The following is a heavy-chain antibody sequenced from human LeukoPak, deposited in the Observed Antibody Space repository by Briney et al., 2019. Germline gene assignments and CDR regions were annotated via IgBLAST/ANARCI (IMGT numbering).Heavy chain of an antibody. CDR1: GFSFSSYW. CDR3: ARGDWAFDY. D-gene: IGHD3/OR15-3a*01. CDR2: INSYGSSA. V-gene: IGHV3-74*01. J-gene: IGHJ4*02. Sequence: GGSLRLSCAASGFSFSSYWMHWVRQVPGKGLVWVSRINSYGSSASYADSVKGRFTISRDNAKNTLYLQMNSLRAEDTAVYYCARGDWAFDYWGQGTLVTVSS.